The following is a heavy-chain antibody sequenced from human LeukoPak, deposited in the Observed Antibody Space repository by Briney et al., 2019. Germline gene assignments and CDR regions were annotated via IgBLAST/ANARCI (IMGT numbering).Heavy chain of an antibody. Sequence: GGSLRLSCAASGFTFSDYYMSWIRQAPGKGLEWVSYISSSGSTIYYADSVKGQFIISRDNAKNSLYLQMNSLRAEDTAVYYCAREVVVVVAATRWFDPWGQGTLVTVSS. V-gene: IGHV3-11*01. CDR2: ISSSGSTI. D-gene: IGHD2-15*01. CDR3: AREVVVVVAATRWFDP. J-gene: IGHJ5*02. CDR1: GFTFSDYY.